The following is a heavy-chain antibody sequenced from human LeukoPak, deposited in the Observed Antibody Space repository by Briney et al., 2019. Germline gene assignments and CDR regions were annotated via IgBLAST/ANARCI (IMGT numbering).Heavy chain of an antibody. D-gene: IGHD3-22*01. Sequence: SVKVSCKTSGYTFNSYGISWVRQAPGQGLEWMGGIIPIFGTANYAQKFQGRVTITADESTSTAYMELSSLRSEDTAVYYCASSYYYDSSGSYYYYMDVWGKGTTVTISS. CDR3: ASSYYYDSSGSYYYYMDV. V-gene: IGHV1-69*13. J-gene: IGHJ6*03. CDR1: GYTFNSYG. CDR2: IIPIFGTA.